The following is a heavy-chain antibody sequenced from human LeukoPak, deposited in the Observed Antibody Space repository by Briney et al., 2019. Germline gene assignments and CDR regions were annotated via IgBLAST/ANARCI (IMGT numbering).Heavy chain of an antibody. Sequence: GGSLRLSCAASGFTSSSYSMNWVRQAPGKGLEWVSSISSSSSYIHYADSVKGRFTISRDNAKNSLYLQMNSLRAEDTAVYYCATGYCSSTSCYTALFDYWGQGTLVTVSS. CDR2: ISSSSSYI. V-gene: IGHV3-21*01. D-gene: IGHD2-2*02. J-gene: IGHJ4*02. CDR1: GFTSSSYS. CDR3: ATGYCSSTSCYTALFDY.